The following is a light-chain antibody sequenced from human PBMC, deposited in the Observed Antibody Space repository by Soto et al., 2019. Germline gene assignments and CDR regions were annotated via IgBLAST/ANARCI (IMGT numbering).Light chain of an antibody. CDR1: QSVGTD. CDR2: DTS. J-gene: IGKJ3*01. CDR3: QQRNRWPLLT. V-gene: IGKV3-11*01. Sequence: EIVLTQSPATLSLSPGERATLSCRASQSVGTDLAWYQQKPGQAPRLLIFDTSNRATGIPARFSGSGSGTDVTLPISSLEPEDFAVDYCQQRNRWPLLTFGPGTKVDLK.